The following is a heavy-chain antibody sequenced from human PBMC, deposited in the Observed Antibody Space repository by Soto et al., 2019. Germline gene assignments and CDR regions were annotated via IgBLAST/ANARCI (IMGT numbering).Heavy chain of an antibody. CDR2: IWYDGSNK. Sequence: GGSLRLSCAASGFTFSSYGMHWVRQAPGKGLEWVAVIWYDGSNKYYADSVKGRFTISRDNSKNTLYLQMNSLRAEDTAVYYCATSRQYYDFWSGYDAFDIWGQGTMVTVSS. CDR1: GFTFSSYG. D-gene: IGHD3-3*01. J-gene: IGHJ3*02. CDR3: ATSRQYYDFWSGYDAFDI. V-gene: IGHV3-33*01.